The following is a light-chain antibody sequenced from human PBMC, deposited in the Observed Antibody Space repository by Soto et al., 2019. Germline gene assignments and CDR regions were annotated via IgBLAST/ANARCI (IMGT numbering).Light chain of an antibody. CDR3: QQYYGLPPRT. Sequence: DIQMTQSPYSLSASIGDRVTITCQASQNITNNLSWYQQKPGKAPNLLIYQASKLAKGVTSRFSGSGSGTDFSFIITSLQREDLATYYCQQYYGLPPRTVGQGTRLEIK. CDR2: QAS. V-gene: IGKV1-33*01. J-gene: IGKJ5*01. CDR1: QNITNN.